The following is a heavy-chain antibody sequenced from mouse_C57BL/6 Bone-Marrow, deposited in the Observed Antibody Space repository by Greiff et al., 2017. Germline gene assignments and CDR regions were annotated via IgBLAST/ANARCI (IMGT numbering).Heavy chain of an antibody. J-gene: IGHJ3*01. CDR3: TTDYGSSYPALVAY. Sequence: VQLQQSGAELVRPGASVKLSCTASGFNIKDDYMHWVKQRPEQGLEWIGWIDPGNGDTEYASKFQGKATITADTSSNTAYLQLSSLTCEDTAVYYCTTDYGSSYPALVAYWGQGTLVTVSA. CDR2: IDPGNGDT. D-gene: IGHD1-1*01. V-gene: IGHV14-4*01. CDR1: GFNIKDDY.